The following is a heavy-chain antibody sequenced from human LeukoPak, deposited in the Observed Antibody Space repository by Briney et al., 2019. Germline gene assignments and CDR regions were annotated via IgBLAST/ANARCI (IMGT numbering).Heavy chain of an antibody. CDR1: GLTFRSCA. J-gene: IGHJ4*02. D-gene: IGHD2-2*01. CDR3: AKDFTVVVPTAVALFDY. Sequence: GGSLRLSCAASGLTFRSCAMSWVRQAPGKGLEWVSGISGSGDRTYYADSVKGRFTISRDNSKNTLYLQMKTLRAEDTPVYYCAKDFTVVVPTAVALFDYWGQGTLVTVSS. CDR2: ISGSGDRT. V-gene: IGHV3-23*01.